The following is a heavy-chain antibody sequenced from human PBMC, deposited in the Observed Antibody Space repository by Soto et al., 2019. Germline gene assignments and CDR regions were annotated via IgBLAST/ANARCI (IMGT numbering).Heavy chain of an antibody. CDR3: ASHEGYCSGGSCYFEYFQH. CDR2: IIPIFGTA. V-gene: IGHV1-69*12. J-gene: IGHJ1*01. Sequence: QVQLVQSGAEVKKPGSSVKVSCKASGGTFSSYAISWVRQAPGQGLEWMGGIIPIFGTANYAQKFQGRVTSTADEATSTADMELSSLRSEDTAVYYWASHEGYCSGGSCYFEYFQHWGQGTLVTVSS. D-gene: IGHD2-15*01. CDR1: GGTFSSYA.